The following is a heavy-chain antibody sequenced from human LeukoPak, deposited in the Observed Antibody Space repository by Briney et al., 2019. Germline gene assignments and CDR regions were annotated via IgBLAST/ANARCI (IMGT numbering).Heavy chain of an antibody. CDR2: INHSGST. D-gene: IGHD1-20*01. CDR1: GGSFSGYY. J-gene: IGHJ4*02. V-gene: IGHV4-34*01. Sequence: KPSETLTLTCAVYGGSFSGYYWSWIRQPPGKGLEWIGEINHSGSTNYNPSLKSRVTISVDTSKDQFSLKLSSVTAADTAVYYCARETIYNWNDYWGQGTLVTVSS. CDR3: ARETIYNWNDY.